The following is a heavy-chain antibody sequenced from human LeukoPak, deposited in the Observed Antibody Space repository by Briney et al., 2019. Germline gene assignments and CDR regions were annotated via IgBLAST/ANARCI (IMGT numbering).Heavy chain of an antibody. J-gene: IGHJ4*02. V-gene: IGHV1-18*01. Sequence: ASVKVSCKASGYTFTNYGISWVRQAPGQGLEWMGWISVHNGNTNYAQKLQGRVTMTTDTSTSTAYMELRSLRSEDTAVYYCARLYYGSGSYFAPFDDWGQGTLVTVSS. CDR3: ARLYYGSGSYFAPFDD. CDR2: ISVHNGNT. D-gene: IGHD3-10*01. CDR1: GYTFTNYG.